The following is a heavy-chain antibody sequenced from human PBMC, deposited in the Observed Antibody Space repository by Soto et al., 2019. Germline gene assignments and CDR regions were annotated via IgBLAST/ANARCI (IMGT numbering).Heavy chain of an antibody. CDR1: GFTADDYA. CDR3: AKDMKWGGMTTSHYFDS. Sequence: EVQLVESGGGLVQPGRSLRLSCVASGFTADDYAMHWVRQAPGKGLEWVSGISSKGDTIDYADSVQGRFTISRDNDKKSRFLQMNRLRPEDTAVYYCAKDMKWGGMTTSHYFDSWGQGTLGTVSS. V-gene: IGHV3-9*02. D-gene: IGHD4-17*01. J-gene: IGHJ4*01. CDR2: ISSKGDTI.